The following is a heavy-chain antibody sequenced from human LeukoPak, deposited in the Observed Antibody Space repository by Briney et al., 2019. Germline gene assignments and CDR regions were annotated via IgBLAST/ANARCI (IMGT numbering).Heavy chain of an antibody. D-gene: IGHD3-10*01. Sequence: ASVKVSCKASGYTFTTYDISWVRQAPGQGLEWMGYINTNSGNTGYARKFQGRVTITRITSISTVYMELRSLRYEDTAVYYCARRSGSGRNPFHIWGHGTLVTVSS. CDR1: GYTFTTYD. CDR2: INTNSGNT. J-gene: IGHJ3*02. CDR3: ARRSGSGRNPFHI. V-gene: IGHV1-8*03.